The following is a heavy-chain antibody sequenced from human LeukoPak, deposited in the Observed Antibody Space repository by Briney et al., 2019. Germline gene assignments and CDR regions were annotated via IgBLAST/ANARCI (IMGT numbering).Heavy chain of an antibody. J-gene: IGHJ4*02. V-gene: IGHV4-59*11. D-gene: IGHD1-26*01. Sequence: SETLSLTCSVYDGSIRSHYWNWIRQPPGKGLEWLGNIYYSGSTYYNPSLKSRITISVDTSKNQFSLRLSSVTAADTAVYYCARERWEGGSYVMGFDYWGQGALVTVSS. CDR1: DGSIRSHY. CDR3: ARERWEGGSYVMGFDY. CDR2: IYYSGST.